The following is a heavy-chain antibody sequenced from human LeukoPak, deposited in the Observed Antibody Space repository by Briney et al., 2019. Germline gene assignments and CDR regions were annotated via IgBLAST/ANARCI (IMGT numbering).Heavy chain of an antibody. Sequence: ASVKVSCKASGGTFSSYAISWVRQAPGQGLEWMGGIIPIFGTANYAQKFQGRVTITADESTSTAYMELSSLRSEDTAVYYCARDQKTYYDLWSGYSSAFDIWGQGTMVTVSS. CDR1: GGTFSSYA. CDR3: ARDQKTYYDLWSGYSSAFDI. CDR2: IIPIFGTA. D-gene: IGHD3-3*01. V-gene: IGHV1-69*13. J-gene: IGHJ3*02.